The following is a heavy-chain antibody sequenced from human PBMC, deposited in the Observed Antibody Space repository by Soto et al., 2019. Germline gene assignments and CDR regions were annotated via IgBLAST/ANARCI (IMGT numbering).Heavy chain of an antibody. J-gene: IGHJ6*02. CDR1: GISSRNSL. Sequence: PGGSLRLSCAVSGISSRNSLKHLVRPAPGKGLEWVSRVNIDGTDYADSVKGRFTISRDNSKNTLYLQMNSLRAEDTAVYYCARGGGIAARPYYYYYGMDVWGQGTTVTVSS. V-gene: IGHV3-74*01. CDR2: VNIDGT. CDR3: ARGGGIAARPYYYYYGMDV. D-gene: IGHD6-6*01.